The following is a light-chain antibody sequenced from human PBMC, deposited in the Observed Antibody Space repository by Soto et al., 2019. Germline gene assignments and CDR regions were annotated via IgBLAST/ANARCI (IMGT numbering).Light chain of an antibody. CDR2: DAS. CDR3: QQRSNWPRS. V-gene: IGKV3-11*01. Sequence: EIVLPQSPATLSLSPGAIATLSCRASQSVSSSFAWYQQKPGQAPRLLIYDASNMATGIPARFSGSGSGTDFTLTISSLEPEDLAVDYCQQRSNWPRSFGGGTKVEIK. J-gene: IGKJ4*01. CDR1: QSVSSS.